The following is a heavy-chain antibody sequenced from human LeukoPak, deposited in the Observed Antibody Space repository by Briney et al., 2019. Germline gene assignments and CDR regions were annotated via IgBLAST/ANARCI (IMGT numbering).Heavy chain of an antibody. V-gene: IGHV3-23*01. CDR2: ISHDGYRT. D-gene: IGHD6-19*01. Sequence: GGSLRLSCAASGFTFSSYAMSWVRQAPGKGLECVSSISHDGYRTYYADSVKGRFTISRDNSKNTLYLQMNSLRAEDTAVYYCARGSYSSGWYPPDYWGQGTLVTVSS. J-gene: IGHJ4*02. CDR1: GFTFSSYA. CDR3: ARGSYSSGWYPPDY.